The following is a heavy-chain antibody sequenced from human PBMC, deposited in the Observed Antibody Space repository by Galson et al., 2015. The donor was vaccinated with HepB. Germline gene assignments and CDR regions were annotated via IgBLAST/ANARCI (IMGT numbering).Heavy chain of an antibody. J-gene: IGHJ4*02. Sequence: SETLSLTCTVSGGSVSSYYWSWIRQPPGKGLEWIGYIYDRGSTNYNPSLKSRVSISVDTSKNQFSLQLSSVTAADTALYYCARLKRGLAPAFDYWGQGTLVTVSS. CDR3: ARLKRGLAPAFDY. CDR1: GGSVSSYY. CDR2: IYDRGST. V-gene: IGHV4-59*08. D-gene: IGHD6-19*01.